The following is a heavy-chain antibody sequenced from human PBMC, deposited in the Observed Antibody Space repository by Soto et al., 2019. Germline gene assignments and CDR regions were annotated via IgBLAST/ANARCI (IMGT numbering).Heavy chain of an antibody. D-gene: IGHD3-3*01. CDR1: GFTVSNFY. V-gene: IGHV3-66*01. J-gene: IGHJ4*02. CDR2: ISSGGST. CDR3: ARDTFGGAYDFWH. Sequence: EVQLVESGGGLVQPGGSLRLSSAASGFTVSNFYMTWVRQAPGKGLEWVSVISSGGSTYYADSVKGRFTISRDNSKNTLYLEMNSLRAGDTAVYYCARDTFGGAYDFWHGGQGTLVTVSS.